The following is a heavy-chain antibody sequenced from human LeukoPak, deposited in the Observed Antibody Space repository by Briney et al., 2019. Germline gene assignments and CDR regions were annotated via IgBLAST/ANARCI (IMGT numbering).Heavy chain of an antibody. J-gene: IGHJ4*02. V-gene: IGHV4-39*07. CDR2: TYYSGST. CDR3: ARGLIARVPTYYYDSSGYYHRHIDY. CDR1: GGSISSSSYY. Sequence: SGTLSLTCTVSGGSISSSSYYWGWIRQPPGKGLEWIGSTYYSGSTYYNPSLKSRVTISVDTSKNQFSLKLSSVTAADTAVYYCARGLIARVPTYYYDSSGYYHRHIDYWGQGTLVTVSS. D-gene: IGHD3-22*01.